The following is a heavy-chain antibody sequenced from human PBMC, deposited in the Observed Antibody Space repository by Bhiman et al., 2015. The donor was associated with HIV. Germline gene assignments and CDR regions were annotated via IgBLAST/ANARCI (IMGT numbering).Heavy chain of an antibody. D-gene: IGHD3-22*01. CDR3: AKDLDESVSMIVVLIEKGGPWNAFDI. CDR2: ITSSGNTI. J-gene: IGHJ3*02. CDR1: GFTFSTYQ. Sequence: EVQLVESGGGLVQPGRSLRLSCAASGFTFSTYQMNWVRQAPGKGLEWVSYITSSGNTIYYADSVKGRFTISRDNAKNSLYLQMNSLRAEDTAVYYCAKDLDESVSMIVVLIEKGGPWNAFDIWGQGTMVTVSA. V-gene: IGHV3-48*03.